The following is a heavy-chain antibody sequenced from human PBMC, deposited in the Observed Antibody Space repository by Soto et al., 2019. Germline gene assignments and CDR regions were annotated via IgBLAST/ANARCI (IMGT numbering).Heavy chain of an antibody. J-gene: IGHJ4*02. Sequence: QITLKESGPTLVKSTQTLTLTCTFSGFSLSTRGVGVAWIRQPPGKALEWLTLIYWDDEKHYSPSLKSRITITKDTSKNQVVLTMTNMEPVDTATYYCAQSRGNGIIIRVYWGQGTLVTVSS. V-gene: IGHV2-5*02. D-gene: IGHD3-10*01. CDR3: AQSRGNGIIIRVY. CDR1: GFSLSTRGVG. CDR2: IYWDDEK.